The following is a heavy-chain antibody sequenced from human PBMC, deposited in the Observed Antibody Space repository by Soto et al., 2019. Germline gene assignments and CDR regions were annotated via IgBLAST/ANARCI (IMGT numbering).Heavy chain of an antibody. CDR3: ARDGYSYGLNYNWFDP. D-gene: IGHD5-18*01. CDR1: GFTFSSYA. CDR2: ISYDGSDK. J-gene: IGHJ5*02. V-gene: IGHV3-30-3*01. Sequence: QVQLVESGGGVVQPGRSLRLSCAASGFTFSSYAIHWVRQAPGKGLEWVAVISYDGSDKYYADSVKGRLTISRDNSKNTLYLQMNSLRAEDTAVYYWARDGYSYGLNYNWFDPWGQGTLVTVSS.